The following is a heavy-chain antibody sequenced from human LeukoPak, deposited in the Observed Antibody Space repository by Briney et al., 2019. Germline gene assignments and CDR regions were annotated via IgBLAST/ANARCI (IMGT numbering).Heavy chain of an antibody. CDR1: GFTFSSYW. J-gene: IGHJ4*02. D-gene: IGHD3-3*01. CDR3: ARDRDFWSGCYALDY. Sequence: GSLRLSCAASGFTFSSYWMHWVRQAPGKGLVWVSRINTDGSSTSYADSVKGRFTISRDNAKNTLYLQMNSLRAEDTAVYYCARDRDFWSGCYALDYWGQGTLVTVSS. CDR2: INTDGSST. V-gene: IGHV3-74*01.